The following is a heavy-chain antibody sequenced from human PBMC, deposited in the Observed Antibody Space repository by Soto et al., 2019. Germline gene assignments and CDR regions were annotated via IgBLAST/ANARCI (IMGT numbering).Heavy chain of an antibody. CDR2: VNLIDSMS. J-gene: IGHJ4*02. V-gene: IGHV1-69*02. Sequence: QVQLVQSGAEVKRPGSSVKVSCKASGDTFNFYSINWVRQAPGLGLEWVGRVNLIDSMSNYAQKFQGKVTMTANKSTRTANMELSSLRSEDTAIYYCASSYGSGYRAFDYWGQGALVTVSS. CDR1: GDTFNFYS. D-gene: IGHD3-10*01. CDR3: ASSYGSGYRAFDY.